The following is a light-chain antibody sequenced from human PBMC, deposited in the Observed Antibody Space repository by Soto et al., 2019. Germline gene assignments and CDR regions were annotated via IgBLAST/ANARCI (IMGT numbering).Light chain of an antibody. V-gene: IGLV2-14*01. J-gene: IGLJ3*02. CDR1: SSDIGGYKY. Sequence: QSVLTQPASVSGSLGQSITISCTGTSSDIGGYKYVSWYQQHPGKAPKLIIFELSNRPSVVSYRCSGSNSGTTASLTISGLQAEEEADYSCTSYSKCRVLVLGGGT. CDR3: TSYSKCRVLV. CDR2: ELS.